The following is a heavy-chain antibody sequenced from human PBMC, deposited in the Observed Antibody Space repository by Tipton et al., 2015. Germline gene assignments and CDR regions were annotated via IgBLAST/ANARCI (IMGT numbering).Heavy chain of an antibody. J-gene: IGHJ5*02. D-gene: IGHD2-15*01. CDR1: GGSVSSRNYY. CDR2: IYYTGDT. V-gene: IGHV4-61*01. Sequence: TLSLTCTVSGGSVSSRNYYWSWIRQPPGKGLELIGYIYYTGDTKYNPSLKSRVTISVDTSKNQFSLNLSSVTAADTAVYYCARGGNNWFDPWGQGTLVTVSS. CDR3: ARGGNNWFDP.